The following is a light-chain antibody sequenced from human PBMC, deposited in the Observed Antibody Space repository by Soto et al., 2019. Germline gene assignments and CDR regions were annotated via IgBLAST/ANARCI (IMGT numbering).Light chain of an antibody. V-gene: IGKV1-5*01. J-gene: IGKJ3*01. Sequence: DIQMTQSPATLSVSLGERVTLTCRASQGITNWLAWYQQKPGKAPKLLVYDASSMESGVPSRFSGSGSGPAFTLPIISMQHDDFSAFYCQQYNSYSPLTFGRGTKVDIK. CDR3: QQYNSYSPLT. CDR2: DAS. CDR1: QGITNW.